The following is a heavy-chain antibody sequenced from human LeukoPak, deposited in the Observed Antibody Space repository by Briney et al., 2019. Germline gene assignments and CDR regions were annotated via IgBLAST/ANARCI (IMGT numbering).Heavy chain of an antibody. Sequence: GGSLRLSCASAGFTLSDYYMSWIRQAPGKGLEWVSYISGRSSYTNYADSVNGRFTISRDNAKNSLHLQMNSLRAEDTAVYYCARLAYCGGDCFYWVDYWGQGTLVTVSS. CDR3: ARLAYCGGDCFYWVDY. CDR2: ISGRSSYT. CDR1: GFTLSDYY. V-gene: IGHV3-11*03. J-gene: IGHJ4*02. D-gene: IGHD2-21*02.